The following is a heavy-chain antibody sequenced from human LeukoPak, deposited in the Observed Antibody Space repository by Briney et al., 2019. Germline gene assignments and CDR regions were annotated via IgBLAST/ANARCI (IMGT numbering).Heavy chain of an antibody. J-gene: IGHJ4*02. V-gene: IGHV3-48*03. CDR1: GFMFSSYE. Sequence: PGGSLRLSCAASGFMFSSYEMNWVRQAPGKGLEWVSSTTSSGSTIYYADSVKGRFTISRDNAKNSLYLQMNSLRAEDTAVYYWARDRHSSGWAGFDSWGQGTLVTVSS. CDR3: ARDRHSSGWAGFDS. CDR2: TTSSGSTI. D-gene: IGHD6-19*01.